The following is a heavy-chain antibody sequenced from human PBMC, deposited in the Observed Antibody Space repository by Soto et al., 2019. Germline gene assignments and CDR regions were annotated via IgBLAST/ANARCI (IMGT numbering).Heavy chain of an antibody. V-gene: IGHV3-23*01. CDR1: GFTFSNYA. CDR3: AKAINDYYAPLDY. Sequence: EVQLLESGGGLVQSGGSLRLSCTASGFTFSNYAMGWVRQAPGKGLEWVSVISGGADDTHYADSVKGRFTISRDNSKNTLYVQMDSLRAEDTAVYYCAKAINDYYAPLDYWGQGMRVTVSS. D-gene: IGHD3-3*01. CDR2: ISGGADDT. J-gene: IGHJ4*02.